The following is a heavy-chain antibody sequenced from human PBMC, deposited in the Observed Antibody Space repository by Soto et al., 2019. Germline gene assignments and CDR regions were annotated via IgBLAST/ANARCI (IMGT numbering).Heavy chain of an antibody. J-gene: IGHJ4*02. V-gene: IGHV4-59*01. CDR2: IYYSGST. CDR1: GGSISSYY. CDR3: ARAREGGWELH. D-gene: IGHD1-26*01. Sequence: SETLSLTCTVSGGSISSYYWSWIRQPPGKGLEWIGYIYYSGSTNYNPSLKSRVTISVDTSKNQFSLKLSSVTAADTAVYYCARAREGGWELHWGQGTLVTVSS.